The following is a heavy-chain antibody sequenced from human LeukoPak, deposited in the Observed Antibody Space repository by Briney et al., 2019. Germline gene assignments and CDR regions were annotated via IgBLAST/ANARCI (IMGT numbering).Heavy chain of an antibody. CDR3: ATQEDTAMVSPFGY. CDR2: ISYDGSNK. J-gene: IGHJ4*02. CDR1: GFTFSSYG. V-gene: IGHV3-30*03. D-gene: IGHD5-18*01. Sequence: QPGRSLRLSCAASGFTFSSYGMHWVRQAPGKGLEWVAVISYDGSNKYYADSVKGRFTISRDNSKNTLYLQMNSLRAEDTAVYYCATQEDTAMVSPFGYWGQGTLVTVSS.